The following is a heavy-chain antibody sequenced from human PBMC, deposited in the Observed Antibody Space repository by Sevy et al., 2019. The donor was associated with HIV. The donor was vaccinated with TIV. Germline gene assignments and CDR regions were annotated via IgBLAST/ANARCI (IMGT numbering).Heavy chain of an antibody. J-gene: IGHJ4*02. CDR2: ISYDGSNK. D-gene: IGHD5-12*01. V-gene: IGHV3-30-3*01. CDR1: GFTFSSYA. CDR3: ASLRRDGYNYFHY. Sequence: GSLRLSCAASGFTFSSYAMHWVRQAPGKGLEWVAVISYDGSNKYYADSVKGRFTISRDNSKNTLYLQMNSLRAEDTAVYYCASLRRDGYNYFHYWGQGTLVTVSS.